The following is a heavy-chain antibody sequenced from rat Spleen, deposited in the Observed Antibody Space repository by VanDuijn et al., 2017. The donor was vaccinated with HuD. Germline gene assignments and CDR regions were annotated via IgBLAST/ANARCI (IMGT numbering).Heavy chain of an antibody. Sequence: EVQLVESGGGLVQPGRSLKLSCVASGFTFSGYWMYWIRQAPGEGLEWISSISPDGGSTYYPDSVKGRFTISRDNAKNTQYLQMDSLRSEDTATYYCARHPISTVSYYFDYWGQGVTVTVSS. D-gene: IGHD1-1*01. CDR2: ISPDGGST. CDR3: ARHPISTVSYYFDY. J-gene: IGHJ2*01. CDR1: GFTFSGYW. V-gene: IGHV5-58*01.